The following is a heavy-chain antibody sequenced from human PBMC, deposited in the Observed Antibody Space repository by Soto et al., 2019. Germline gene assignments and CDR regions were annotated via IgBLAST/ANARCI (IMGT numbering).Heavy chain of an antibody. Sequence: QVQLVQSGAEVKKPGASVKVSCKASGYTFTSYGISWVRQAPGQGLEWMGWISAYNGNTNYAQKLQGRVTMTTDTSTSTADMELRSLRSDDTAVYYCARVTPRGYDSGPSFDYWGQGTLVTVSS. J-gene: IGHJ4*02. CDR1: GYTFTSYG. V-gene: IGHV1-18*01. CDR3: ARVTPRGYDSGPSFDY. CDR2: ISAYNGNT. D-gene: IGHD5-12*01.